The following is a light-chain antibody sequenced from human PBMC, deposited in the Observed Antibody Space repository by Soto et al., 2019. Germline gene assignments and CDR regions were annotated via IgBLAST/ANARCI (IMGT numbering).Light chain of an antibody. CDR2: GAS. CDR1: QSVSSSY. Sequence: EIVLTQSPGTLSLSPGERATLSCRASQSVSSSYLAWYQQKPGQAPRLLIYGASSRATGIPDRFSGSGPGTDFTLTISRLEPEDFAVYYCQQYNSWPLTFGGGTKVDIK. J-gene: IGKJ4*01. V-gene: IGKV3-20*01. CDR3: QQYNSWPLT.